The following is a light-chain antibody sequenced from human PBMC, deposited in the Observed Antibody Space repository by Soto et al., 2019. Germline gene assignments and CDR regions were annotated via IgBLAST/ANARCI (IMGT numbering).Light chain of an antibody. CDR1: QSVSSNY. CDR3: QQYGSSPPRT. Sequence: ILLTQSPGTLSLSPGERASLSCRASQSVSSNYLAWYQKKPGQAPRLLLYGASSRATGIPDRFSGSGSGTDFTLTISRLEPEDFAVYYCQQYGSSPPRTFGQGTKVDIK. V-gene: IGKV3-20*01. CDR2: GAS. J-gene: IGKJ1*01.